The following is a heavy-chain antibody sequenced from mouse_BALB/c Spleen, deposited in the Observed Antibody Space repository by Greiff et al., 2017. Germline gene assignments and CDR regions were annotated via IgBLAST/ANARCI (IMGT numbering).Heavy chain of an antibody. CDR3: SSLYYAY. J-gene: IGHJ3*01. D-gene: IGHD1-1*01. CDR2: IYPGSGST. V-gene: IGHV1S22*01. Sequence: LQQPGSELVRPGASVKLSCKASGYTFTSYWMHWVKQRPGQGLEWIGNIYPGSGSTNYDEKFKSKATLTVDTSSSTAYMQLSSLTSEDSAVYYCSSLYYAYWGQGTLVTVSA. CDR1: GYTFTSYW.